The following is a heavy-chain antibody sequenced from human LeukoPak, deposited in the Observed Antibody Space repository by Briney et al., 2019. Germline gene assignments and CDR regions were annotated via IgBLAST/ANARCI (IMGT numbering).Heavy chain of an antibody. CDR1: GGSISSYY. V-gene: IGHV4-59*01. CDR3: ARISIWYFDL. Sequence: SETLSLTCTVSGGSISSYYWSWIRQPPGKGLEWIGYIYYSGSTNYNPSLKSRVTISVDTSKNQFSLKLSSVTAADTAVYYCARISIWYFDLWGRGTLVTVSS. CDR2: IYYSGST. J-gene: IGHJ2*01.